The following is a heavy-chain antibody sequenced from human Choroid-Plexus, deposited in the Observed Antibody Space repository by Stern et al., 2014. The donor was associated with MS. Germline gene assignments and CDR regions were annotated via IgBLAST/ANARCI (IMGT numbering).Heavy chain of an antibody. J-gene: IGHJ4*02. D-gene: IGHD2-15*01. CDR3: AKDRQWSTYFFDY. V-gene: IGHV3-30*18. CDR2: ISYDGSDK. CDR1: GFTFSNFG. Sequence: QLVQSGGGVAQPGRPMILSCAASGFTFSNFGMHWVRQAPGQGLEWVALISYDGSDKYYADSVKGRFTIFRDNSKNTLYMHMNSLRAEDTAVYYCAKDRQWSTYFFDYWGQGSLVTVSS.